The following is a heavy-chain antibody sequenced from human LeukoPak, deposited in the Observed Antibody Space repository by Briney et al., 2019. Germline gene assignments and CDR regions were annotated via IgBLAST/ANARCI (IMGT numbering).Heavy chain of an antibody. V-gene: IGHV3-30*18. CDR1: GFTVSSYG. J-gene: IGHJ5*02. D-gene: IGHD2-21*01. CDR2: ISNDGSNI. Sequence: GGSLRLSCATSGFTVSSYGMHWVRQVPGKGLEWVAVISNDGSNIQYGDSAKGRFTISRDNSKNTVFLHMNSLRSEDTAVYYCAKDPYRVIVATGNYLDPWGQGTLVTVSS. CDR3: AKDPYRVIVATGNYLDP.